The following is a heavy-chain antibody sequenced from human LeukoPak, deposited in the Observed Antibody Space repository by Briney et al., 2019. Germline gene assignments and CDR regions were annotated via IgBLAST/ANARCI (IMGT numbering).Heavy chain of an antibody. V-gene: IGHV4-34*01. CDR3: ARDLRYFDWLTAFDI. J-gene: IGHJ3*02. Sequence: PSETLSLTCAVYGGSFSGYYWSWIRQPPGKGLEWIGEINHSGSTNYNPSLKSRVTISVDTSKNQFSLKLSSVTAADTAVYYCARDLRYFDWLTAFDIWGQGTMVTVSS. D-gene: IGHD3-9*01. CDR2: INHSGST. CDR1: GGSFSGYY.